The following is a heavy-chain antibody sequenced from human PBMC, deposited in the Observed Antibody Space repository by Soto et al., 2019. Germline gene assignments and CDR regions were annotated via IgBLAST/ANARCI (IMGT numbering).Heavy chain of an antibody. D-gene: IGHD5-12*01. Sequence: ASVKVSCKASGGTFSSYAISWVRQAPGQGLEWMGGIIPIFGTANYAQKFQGRVTITADKSTSTAYMELSSLRSEDTAVYYCARSRRGGYNYYYYGMDVWGQGTTVTVSS. V-gene: IGHV1-69*06. CDR3: ARSRRGGYNYYYYGMDV. J-gene: IGHJ6*02. CDR1: GGTFSSYA. CDR2: IIPIFGTA.